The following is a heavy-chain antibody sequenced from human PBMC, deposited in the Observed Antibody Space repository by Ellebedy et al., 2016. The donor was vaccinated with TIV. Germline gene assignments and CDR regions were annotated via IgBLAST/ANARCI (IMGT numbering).Heavy chain of an antibody. Sequence: AASVKVSCKASGYTFTSYGISWVRQAPGQGLEWMGGIIPIFGTANYAQKLQGRVTMTTDTSTSTAYMELRSLRSDDTAVYYCARGLGATFDYWGQGTLVTVSS. CDR2: IIPIFGTA. CDR1: GYTFTSYG. V-gene: IGHV1-18*01. CDR3: ARGLGATFDY. J-gene: IGHJ4*02. D-gene: IGHD3-16*01.